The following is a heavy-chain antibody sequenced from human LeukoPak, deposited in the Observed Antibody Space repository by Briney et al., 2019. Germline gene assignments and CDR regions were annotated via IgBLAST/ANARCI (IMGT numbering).Heavy chain of an antibody. J-gene: IGHJ6*03. CDR1: GYTFTGYY. V-gene: IGHV1-2*06. D-gene: IGHD2-15*01. CDR2: INPNSGGT. CDR3: ASYCSGGSCYSAHMDV. Sequence: ASAKVSCKASGYTFTGYYMHWVRQAPGQGLEWMGRINPNSGGTNYAQKFQGRVTMTRDTSISTAYMELSRLRSDDTAVYYCASYCSGGSCYSAHMDVWGKGTTVTVSS.